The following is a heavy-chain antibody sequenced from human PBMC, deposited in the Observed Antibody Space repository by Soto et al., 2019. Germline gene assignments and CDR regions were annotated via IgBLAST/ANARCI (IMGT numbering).Heavy chain of an antibody. Sequence: PGGSLRLSCAASGFTFSSYAMSWVRQAPGKGLEWVSAISGSGGSTYYADSVKGRFTISRDNSKNTLYLQMNSLRAEDTAVYYFAKGPSIAARWPSLDYFDYWGQGTLVTVSS. CDR2: ISGSGGST. J-gene: IGHJ4*02. CDR1: GFTFSSYA. CDR3: AKGPSIAARWPSLDYFDY. D-gene: IGHD6-6*01. V-gene: IGHV3-23*01.